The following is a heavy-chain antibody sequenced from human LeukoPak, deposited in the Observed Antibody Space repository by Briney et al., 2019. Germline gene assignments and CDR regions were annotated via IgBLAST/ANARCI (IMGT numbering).Heavy chain of an antibody. J-gene: IGHJ4*02. D-gene: IGHD3-22*01. CDR1: GGSFSGYY. CDR2: IYYSGST. Sequence: SETLSLTCAVYGGSFSGYYWSWIRQPPGKGLEWIGYIYYSGSTNYNPSLKSRVTISVDTSKNQFSLKLSSVTAADTAVYYCARESWGYYDSSGYSDYWGQGTLVTVSS. V-gene: IGHV4-59*01. CDR3: ARESWGYYDSSGYSDY.